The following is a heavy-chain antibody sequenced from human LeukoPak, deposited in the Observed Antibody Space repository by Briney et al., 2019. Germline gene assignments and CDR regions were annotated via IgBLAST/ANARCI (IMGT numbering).Heavy chain of an antibody. CDR1: GFSFSDYW. D-gene: IGHD1-26*01. CDR3: ARDVGGAFDI. Sequence: PGGSLRLSCAASGFSFSDYWVTWVRQAPGKGLEWVSVIYSGGSTYYADSVKGRFTISRHNSKNTLYLQMNSLRAEDTAVYYCARDVGGAFDIWGQGTMVTVSS. V-gene: IGHV3-53*04. CDR2: IYSGGST. J-gene: IGHJ3*02.